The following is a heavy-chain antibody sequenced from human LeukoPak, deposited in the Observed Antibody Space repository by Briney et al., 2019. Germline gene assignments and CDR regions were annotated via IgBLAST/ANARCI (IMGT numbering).Heavy chain of an antibody. D-gene: IGHD1-26*01. J-gene: IGHJ5*02. CDR1: GGSLSSYY. V-gene: IGHV4-59*01. CDR2: IYYSGST. CDR3: ARVVVGATRWFDP. Sequence: SQTLSLTCTVSGGSLSSYYWSWIRQPPGKGLEWIGYIYYSGSTNYNPSLKSRVTISVDTSKNQFSLKLSSVTAADTAVYYCARVVVGATRWFDPWGQGTLVTVSS.